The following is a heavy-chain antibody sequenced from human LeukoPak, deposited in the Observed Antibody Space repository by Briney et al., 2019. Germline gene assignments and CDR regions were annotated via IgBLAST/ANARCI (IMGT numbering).Heavy chain of an antibody. CDR2: INHSGST. J-gene: IGHJ6*03. D-gene: IGHD3-10*01. CDR3: ARQKKMVRARYYIDV. Sequence: SSEALSLTCAVYGGSFSGYYWRWIRQPPGKGLEWIGEINHSGSTNYNPSLKRRVTISVDKSKNQFSLKLSSVTAADTAVYYCARQKKMVRARYYIDVSGKGTTVTIPS. V-gene: IGHV4-34*01. CDR1: GGSFSGYY.